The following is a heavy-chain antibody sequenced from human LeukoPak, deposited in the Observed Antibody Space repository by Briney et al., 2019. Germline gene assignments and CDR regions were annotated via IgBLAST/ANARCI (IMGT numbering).Heavy chain of an antibody. CDR1: GGSFSGYY. CDR3: ARFSSIAAAFDY. CDR2: INHSGST. J-gene: IGHJ4*02. V-gene: IGHV4-34*01. D-gene: IGHD6-13*01. Sequence: SETLSLTCAVYGGSFSGYYWSWIHQPAGKGLEWIGEINHSGSTNYNPSLKSRVTMSVDTSKNQFSLKLSSVTAADTAVYYCARFSSIAAAFDYWGQGTLVTVSS.